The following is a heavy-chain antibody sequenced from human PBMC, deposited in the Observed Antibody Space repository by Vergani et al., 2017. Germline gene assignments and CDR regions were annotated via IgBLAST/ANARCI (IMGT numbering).Heavy chain of an antibody. V-gene: IGHV3-74*01. CDR1: GFTFSSYW. Sequence: EVQLVESGGGLVQPGGSLRLSCAASGFTFSSYWMHWVRQAPGKGLVWVSRINSDVSSTSYADSVKGRFTISRDNAKNSLYLQMNSLRAEDTALYYCAKDGHDYGDSYIWFDPWGQGTLVTVSS. D-gene: IGHD4-17*01. CDR2: INSDVSST. J-gene: IGHJ5*02. CDR3: AKDGHDYGDSYIWFDP.